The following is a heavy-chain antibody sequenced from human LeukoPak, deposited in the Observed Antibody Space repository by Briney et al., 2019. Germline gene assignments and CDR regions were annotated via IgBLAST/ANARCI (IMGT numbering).Heavy chain of an antibody. CDR1: GGTLSSYA. CDR3: ARDRQLDPTEDAFDI. D-gene: IGHD1-1*01. J-gene: IGHJ3*02. V-gene: IGHV1-69*01. CDR2: IIPIFGTA. Sequence: SVKVSCKASGGTLSSYAISWVRQAPGQGLEWMGGIIPIFGTANYAQKFQGRVTITADESTSTAYMELSSLRSEDTAVYYCARDRQLDPTEDAFDIWGQGTMVTVSS.